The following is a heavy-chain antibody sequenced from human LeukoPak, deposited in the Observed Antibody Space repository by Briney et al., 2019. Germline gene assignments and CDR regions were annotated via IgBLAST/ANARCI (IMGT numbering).Heavy chain of an antibody. V-gene: IGHV1-2*02. D-gene: IGHD2-15*01. J-gene: IGHJ4*02. Sequence: ASVKVSCKASGYTFTGYYMHWVRQAPGQGLEWMGWINPNSGGTNYAQEFQGRVTMTRDTSISTAYMELSRLRSDDTAVYYCARDQYCSGGSCPNYFDYWGQGTLVTVSS. CDR2: INPNSGGT. CDR3: ARDQYCSGGSCPNYFDY. CDR1: GYTFTGYY.